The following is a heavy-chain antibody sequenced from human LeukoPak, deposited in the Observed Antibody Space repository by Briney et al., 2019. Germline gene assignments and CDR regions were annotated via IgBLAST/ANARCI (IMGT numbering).Heavy chain of an antibody. CDR3: AYWTQR. CDR1: GDSVFSNTAA. D-gene: IGHD3/OR15-3a*01. J-gene: IGHJ4*02. V-gene: IGHV6-1*01. CDR2: TYYRSKWSS. Sequence: SQTLSLTCAISGDSVFSNTAAWSWIRQSPSRGLEWLGRTYYRSKWSSDYAVSVKSRIAINSDTSRNQISLQLNSVTPEDTAVYYCAYWTQRWGPGILVTVSS.